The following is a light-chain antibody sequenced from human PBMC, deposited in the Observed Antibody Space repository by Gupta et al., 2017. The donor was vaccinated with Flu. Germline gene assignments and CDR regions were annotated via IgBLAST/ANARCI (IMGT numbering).Light chain of an antibody. CDR1: RPRNSY. CDR2: VKN. Sequence: SSQLTLDPAVSVALGQTVRITCQGDRPRNSYASWYQQKPGQAHVLGSYVKNIRPSGIPDRVSCSSSGNTASSTITGAQAEDEAEDDYYSRDNTNNQHVVFGGGTKMTVL. J-gene: IGLJ2*01. CDR3: YSRDNTNNQHVV. V-gene: IGLV3-19*01.